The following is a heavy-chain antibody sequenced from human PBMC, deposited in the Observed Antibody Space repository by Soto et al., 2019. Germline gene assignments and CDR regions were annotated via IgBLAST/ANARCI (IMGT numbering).Heavy chain of an antibody. CDR1: GGFVSSGSYY. CDR3: ARVERGTATTVVDAFDI. D-gene: IGHD1-1*01. J-gene: IGHJ3*02. Sequence: QVQLQQWGAGLLKPSETLSLTCAVYGGFVSSGSYYWSWIRQPPGKGLEWIGGMSHSGGTHFNSSHQSRVTISVATSKNQFSLKMSSVTAAATALYYCARVERGTATTVVDAFDIWGPGTMVTVSS. V-gene: IGHV4-34*01. CDR2: MSHSGGT.